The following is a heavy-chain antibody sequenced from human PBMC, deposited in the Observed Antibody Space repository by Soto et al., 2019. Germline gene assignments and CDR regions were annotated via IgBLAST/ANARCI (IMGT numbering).Heavy chain of an antibody. CDR2: IIPIFGTA. CDR1: GGTFSSYA. V-gene: IGHV1-69*01. Sequence: QVQLVQSGAEVKKPGSSVKVSCKASGGTFSSYAISWVRQAPGQGLEWMGGIIPIFGTANYAQKFQGRVTITADESTSTAYMELSSLGSEDTAVYYCARSRGGYYYDSRDPPPLDYWGQGTLVTVSS. CDR3: ARSRGGYYYDSRDPPPLDY. D-gene: IGHD3-22*01. J-gene: IGHJ4*02.